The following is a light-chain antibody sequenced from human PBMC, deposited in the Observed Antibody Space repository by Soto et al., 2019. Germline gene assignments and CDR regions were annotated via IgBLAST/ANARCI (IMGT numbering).Light chain of an antibody. Sequence: QSALTQPASVSGSPGQSITISCTGTSSDVGGYDYVSWYQQHPGKAPKLMIYDVSNRPSGVSNRFSGSKSGNTASLTISGIQAEDEADYYCSSYTSNNPWVFGGGTKLTVL. CDR3: SSYTSNNPWV. J-gene: IGLJ3*02. CDR1: SSDVGGYDY. CDR2: DVS. V-gene: IGLV2-14*01.